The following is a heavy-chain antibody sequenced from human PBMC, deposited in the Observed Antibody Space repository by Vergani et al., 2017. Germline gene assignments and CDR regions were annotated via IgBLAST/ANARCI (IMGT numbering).Heavy chain of an antibody. Sequence: EVQLVESGGGLVQPGGSLRLSCAASGFTFSSYWMSWVRQAPGKGLEWVANIKQDGSEKYYVDSVKGRFTISRDKAKKTLYLQMNSLRAEDTAVYYCASLGYSSSWLHYYYYYMDVWGKGTTVTVSS. D-gene: IGHD6-13*01. V-gene: IGHV3-7*01. CDR1: GFTFSSYW. CDR2: IKQDGSEK. CDR3: ASLGYSSSWLHYYYYYMDV. J-gene: IGHJ6*03.